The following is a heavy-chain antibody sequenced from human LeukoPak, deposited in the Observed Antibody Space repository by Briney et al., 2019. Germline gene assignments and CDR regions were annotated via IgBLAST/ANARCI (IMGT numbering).Heavy chain of an antibody. Sequence: SETLSLTCTVSGGSINNSYWSWIRQPPGKGLEYIGFIHYSGTTNYNPSLKSRVAISVDTSKNQFSLRVTSVTAADTAVYYCARLYPLLSISTYHYHPLDVWGKGTTVTVSS. J-gene: IGHJ6*04. V-gene: IGHV4-59*08. CDR1: GGSINNSY. CDR2: IHYSGTT. D-gene: IGHD2-2*01. CDR3: ARLYPLLSISTYHYHPLDV.